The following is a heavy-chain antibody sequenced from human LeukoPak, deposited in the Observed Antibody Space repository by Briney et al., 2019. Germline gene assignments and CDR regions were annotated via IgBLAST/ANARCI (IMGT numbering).Heavy chain of an antibody. D-gene: IGHD3-16*01. CDR2: IYYSGST. Sequence: SETLSLTCTVSGGSISSGGYYWSWIRQDPGKGLEWIGYIYYSGSTYYNPSLKSRVTISVDTSKNQFSLKLSSVNAADTAVYYCAREAGIGILTRFFDYWGQGTLVTVSS. CDR1: GGSISSGGYY. CDR3: AREAGIGILTRFFDY. V-gene: IGHV4-31*03. J-gene: IGHJ4*02.